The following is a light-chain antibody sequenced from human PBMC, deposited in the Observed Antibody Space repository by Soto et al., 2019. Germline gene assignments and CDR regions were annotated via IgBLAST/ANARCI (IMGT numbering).Light chain of an antibody. V-gene: IGLV2-11*01. CDR3: CSYAHTSRV. J-gene: IGLJ3*02. Sequence: QSALTQPRSVSWSPGQSVTFSCTGTSGDIGAYNYVSWYQFHPGKAPKMIIYDVNKRPSGVPDRFSGSKSGNTASLTISWLQAEDEADYYCCSYAHTSRVFGGGTQLTVL. CDR1: SGDIGAYNY. CDR2: DVN.